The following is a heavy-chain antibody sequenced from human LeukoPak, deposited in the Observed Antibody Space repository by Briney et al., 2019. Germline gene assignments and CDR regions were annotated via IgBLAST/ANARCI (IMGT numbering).Heavy chain of an antibody. CDR1: GFTFSSYE. Sequence: GGSVRRSCAASGFTFSSYEMNWLRQAPGKGLEWVSYISSSGSTIYYADSVKGRFTISRDNAKNSLYLQMNSMRAEDTAVYYRGRDLLDMIVEVGEVSYYYYMVVWGEGTTVTVSS. CDR2: ISSSGSTI. D-gene: IGHD3-22*01. J-gene: IGHJ6*03. CDR3: GRDLLDMIVEVGEVSYYYYMVV. V-gene: IGHV3-48*03.